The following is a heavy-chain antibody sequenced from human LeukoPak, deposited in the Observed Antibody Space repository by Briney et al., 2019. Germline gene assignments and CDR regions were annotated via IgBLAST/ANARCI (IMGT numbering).Heavy chain of an antibody. CDR1: GFTLSSYS. J-gene: IGHJ4*02. V-gene: IGHV3-21*03. CDR3: TRGYCSGGSCYYTSAYFDF. CDR2: ISSSSSYR. Sequence: GGSLRLSCAASGFTLSSYSMNWVRQAPGKGLEWVSSISSSSSYRYYADSVKGRFTISRDNAKNSLYLQMNSLQTEDTAVYYCTRGYCSGGSCYYTSAYFDFWGQGTLVTVAS. D-gene: IGHD2-15*01.